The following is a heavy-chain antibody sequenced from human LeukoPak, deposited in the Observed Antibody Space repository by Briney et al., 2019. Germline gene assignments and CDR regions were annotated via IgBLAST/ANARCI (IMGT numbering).Heavy chain of an antibody. CDR2: IYYSGST. CDR3: ARGLTYYDILTGYLH. CDR1: GGSISSYY. V-gene: IGHV4-59*01. D-gene: IGHD3-9*01. J-gene: IGHJ4*02. Sequence: SETLSLTCTVSGGSISSYYWSWIRQPPGKGLEWIGYIYYSGSTNYNPSLKSRVTISVDTSKNQFSLKLSSVTAADTAVYYCARGLTYYDILTGYLHWGQGTLVTVSS.